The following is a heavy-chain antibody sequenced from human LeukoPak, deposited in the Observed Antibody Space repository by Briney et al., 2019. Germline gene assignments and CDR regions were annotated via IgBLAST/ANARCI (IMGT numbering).Heavy chain of an antibody. CDR1: GYTFTSYD. D-gene: IGHD2-2*02. J-gene: IGHJ5*02. Sequence: GASVKVSCKASGYTFTSYDINWVRQATGQGLEWMGWMNPNSGNTGYAQKFQDRVTITRNTSISTAYMELSSLRSEDTAVYYCARDVGYCTSTSCYTTYTPWGQGTLVTVSS. CDR2: MNPNSGNT. V-gene: IGHV1-8*03. CDR3: ARDVGYCTSTSCYTTYTP.